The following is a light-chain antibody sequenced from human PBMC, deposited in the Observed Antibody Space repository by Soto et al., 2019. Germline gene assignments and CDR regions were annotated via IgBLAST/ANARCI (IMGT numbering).Light chain of an antibody. V-gene: IGKV1-39*01. CDR3: QQSYSTTWT. CDR1: QTVSRY. J-gene: IGKJ1*01. CDR2: AAS. Sequence: DIQLTQSPSSLSASVGDTVTITCRASQTVSRYLNWYQQKPGKAPKLLIYAASSLQSGVPSRFSGSGSETDFTLTISSLQPEDFATYSCQQSYSTTWTFGQGTKVDIK.